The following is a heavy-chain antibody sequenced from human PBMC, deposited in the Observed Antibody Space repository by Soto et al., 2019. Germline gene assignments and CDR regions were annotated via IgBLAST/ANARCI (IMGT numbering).Heavy chain of an antibody. V-gene: IGHV1-24*01. D-gene: IGHD3-10*01. CDR3: ATVGYGSGSYFGWFDP. CDR2: FDPEDGET. J-gene: IGHJ5*02. CDR1: GYTLTELS. Sequence: GASVKVSCKVSGYTLTELSMHWVRQAPGKGLEWMGGFDPEDGETIYAQKFQGRVTMTEDTSTDTAYMELSSLRSEDTAVYYCATVGYGSGSYFGWFDPWGQGTLVTVSS.